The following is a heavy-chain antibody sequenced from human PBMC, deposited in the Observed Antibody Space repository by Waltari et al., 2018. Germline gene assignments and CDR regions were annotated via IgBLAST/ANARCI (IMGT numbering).Heavy chain of an antibody. Sequence: VQLVQSGAEVKTPGSSVTVSCKASGGAFSSYAISWVRQAPGTGLEWMGGIIPNFGTANDEQKFQGRVTITADESTSTAYMELSSLRSEDTAVYYCARTTSYHCSSTSCYVFDYWGQGTLVTVSS. CDR3: ARTTSYHCSSTSCYVFDY. V-gene: IGHV1-69*12. D-gene: IGHD2-2*01. J-gene: IGHJ4*02. CDR2: IIPNFGTA. CDR1: GGAFSSYA.